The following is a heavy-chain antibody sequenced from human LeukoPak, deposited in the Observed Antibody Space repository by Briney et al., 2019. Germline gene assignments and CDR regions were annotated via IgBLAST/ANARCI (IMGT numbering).Heavy chain of an antibody. J-gene: IGHJ5*02. CDR3: AAATAVVVVAATLTGSWFDP. CDR1: GYTFTSYD. D-gene: IGHD2-15*01. V-gene: IGHV1-8*03. CDR2: MNPNSGNT. Sequence: GASVKVSCKASGYTFTSYDINWVRQATGQGLEWMGWMNPNSGNTGYAQKFQGRVTITADESTSTAYMELSSLRSEDTAVYYCAAATAVVVVAATLTGSWFDPWGQGTLVTVSS.